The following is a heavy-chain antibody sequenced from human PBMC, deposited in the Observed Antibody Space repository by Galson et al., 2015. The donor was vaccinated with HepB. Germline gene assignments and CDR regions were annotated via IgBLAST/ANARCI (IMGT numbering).Heavy chain of an antibody. CDR1: GFSFSGSA. Sequence: SLRLSCAASGFSFSGSAMHWARQASGKGLEWVGRIRSKANSYATTYAASVKSRFTISRDDSKNTAYLQMNSLKAEDTAVYYCTRRLAATDTCAFDIWGQGTMVTVSS. CDR3: TRRLAATDTCAFDI. D-gene: IGHD6-13*01. CDR2: IRSKANSYAT. V-gene: IGHV3-73*01. J-gene: IGHJ3*02.